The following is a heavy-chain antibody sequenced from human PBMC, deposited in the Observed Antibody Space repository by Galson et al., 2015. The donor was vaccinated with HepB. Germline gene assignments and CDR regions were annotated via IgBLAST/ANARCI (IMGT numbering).Heavy chain of an antibody. J-gene: IGHJ6*02. V-gene: IGHV1-69*08. CDR3: AILTINYGDYYGLDV. Sequence: SVKVSCKASGGIFNTLTINWVRQAPGQGPEWMGRIIPIVGSPKYAQRFQDRATITADRSTNTVFMELSSLRSEDTAVYYCAILTINYGDYYGLDVWGQGTTVTVS. CDR2: IIPIVGSP. D-gene: IGHD3-16*01. CDR1: GGIFNTLT.